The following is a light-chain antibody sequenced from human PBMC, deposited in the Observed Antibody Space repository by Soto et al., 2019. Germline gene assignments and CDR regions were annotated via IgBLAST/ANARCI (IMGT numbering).Light chain of an antibody. CDR1: QSVSSSY. Sequence: EIVLTQSPGTLSLSPGERATLSCRASQSVSSSYLAWYQQKPGQAPRQLIYGASSRATGIPDRFSGSGSGTYFSHTITRLEPEDFAVYYCQHYRTSFGGGTRVEIK. CDR2: GAS. J-gene: IGKJ4*01. V-gene: IGKV3-20*01. CDR3: QHYRTS.